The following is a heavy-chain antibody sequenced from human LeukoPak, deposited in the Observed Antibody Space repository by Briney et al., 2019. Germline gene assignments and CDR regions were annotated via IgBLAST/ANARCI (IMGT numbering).Heavy chain of an antibody. D-gene: IGHD6-19*01. V-gene: IGHV3-23*01. CDR1: GFTFSSYA. Sequence: GGSLRLSCAASGFTFSSYAMSWVRQAPGKGLEWVSAISGSGGSTYYADSVKGRFTIPRDNSKNTLYLQMNSLRAEDTAVYYCARHSSGWYFDYWGQGTLVTVSS. CDR2: ISGSGGST. J-gene: IGHJ4*02. CDR3: ARHSSGWYFDY.